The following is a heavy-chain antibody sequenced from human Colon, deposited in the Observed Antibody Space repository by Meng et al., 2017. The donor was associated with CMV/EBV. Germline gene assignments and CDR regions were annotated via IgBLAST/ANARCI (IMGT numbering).Heavy chain of an antibody. V-gene: IGHV1-18*01. CDR1: CDTFIDFG. J-gene: IGHJ4*02. CDR2: ISAYNGNT. CDR3: ATELSRGGY. Sequence: VQLVEAGAAVKKPGAAVKFSCQATCDTFIDFGISWVRQAPGQGLEWMGWISAYNGNTNYAPEFQGRVTLTTDTSTTTDTSTTTVYMELRSLRSDDTAIYYCATELSRGGYWGQGTLVTVSS.